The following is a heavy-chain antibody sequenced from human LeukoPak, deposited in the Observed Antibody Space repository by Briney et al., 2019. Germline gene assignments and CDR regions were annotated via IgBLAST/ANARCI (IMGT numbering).Heavy chain of an antibody. Sequence: SETLSLTCTVSGGSTSSGDYYWSWIRQPPGKGLEWIGYIFYSGSTYYNPSLKSRVTISVDTSKNQFSLKLSSVTAADTAVYYCARGTSPWPYDYWGQGTLVTVSS. CDR1: GGSTSSGDYY. J-gene: IGHJ4*02. CDR2: IFYSGST. V-gene: IGHV4-30-4*08. CDR3: ARGTSPWPYDY.